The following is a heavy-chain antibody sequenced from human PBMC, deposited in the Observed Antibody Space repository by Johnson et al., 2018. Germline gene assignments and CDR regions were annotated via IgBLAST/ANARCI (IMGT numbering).Heavy chain of an antibody. CDR2: MNPNSANT. D-gene: IGHD6-19*01. V-gene: IGHV1-8*01. J-gene: IGHJ6*03. CDR1: GYTFTSYD. Sequence: QVQLVQSGAEVKKPGASVKVSCKASGYTFTSYDINWVRQATGQGLEWMGWMNPNSANTGYAQKFQGRVTMTRNTSISTAYMEMSSLRSEDTAVYYCARGSRIAVAGTRGKDYYYYMDVWGKGTTVTVSS. CDR3: ARGSRIAVAGTRGKDYYYYMDV.